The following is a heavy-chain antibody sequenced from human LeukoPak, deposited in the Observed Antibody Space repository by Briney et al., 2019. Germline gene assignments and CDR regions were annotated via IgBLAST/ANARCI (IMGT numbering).Heavy chain of an antibody. J-gene: IGHJ3*02. CDR1: GYTFTSYY. Sequence: ASVKVSCKASGYTFTSYYMHWVRQAPGQGLEWMGIINPSGGSTSYAQKFQGRVTMTRDTSTSTVYMELSSLRSEDTAVYYCARDLGHSSSSKVDAFDIWGQGTMVTVSS. D-gene: IGHD6-6*01. CDR3: ARDLGHSSSSKVDAFDI. CDR2: INPSGGST. V-gene: IGHV1-46*01.